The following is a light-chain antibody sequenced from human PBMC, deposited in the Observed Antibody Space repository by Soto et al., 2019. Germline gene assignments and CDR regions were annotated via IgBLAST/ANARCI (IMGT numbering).Light chain of an antibody. CDR3: QHYNSYSRA. Sequence: DIQMTQSPSTLSASVGDRVTITCRASQYISTWLAWYQQKPGKAPKLLIHDASSLESGVPSTFSGSGSGTEFTLTISRLQPDDFAIYYCQHYNSYSRAFGQGTKVEIK. CDR2: DAS. V-gene: IGKV1-5*01. J-gene: IGKJ1*01. CDR1: QYISTW.